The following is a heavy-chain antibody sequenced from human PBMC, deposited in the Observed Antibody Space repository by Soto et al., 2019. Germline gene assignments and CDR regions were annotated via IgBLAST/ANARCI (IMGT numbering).Heavy chain of an antibody. J-gene: IGHJ4*02. D-gene: IGHD6-13*01. V-gene: IGHV4-30-4*01. CDR1: GGSISSGDYY. CDR2: IYYSGST. Sequence: SETLSLTCTVSGGSISSGDYYWSWIRQPPGKGLEWIGYIYYSGSTYYNPSLKSRVTISVDTSKNQFSLKLSSVTAADTAVYYCASSVSSSWYEGPALRYWGQGTLVTVSS. CDR3: ASSVSSSWYEGPALRY.